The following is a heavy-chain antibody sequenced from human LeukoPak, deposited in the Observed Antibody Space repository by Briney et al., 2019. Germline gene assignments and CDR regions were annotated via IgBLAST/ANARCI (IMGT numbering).Heavy chain of an antibody. V-gene: IGHV3-23*01. CDR3: AKGRSARAFDI. CDR1: GFTFSSYG. CDR2: ISGSGGST. J-gene: IGHJ3*02. Sequence: GGTLRLSCAASGFTFSSYGMSWVRQAPGEGLEWVSAISGSGGSTYYADSVKGRFTISRDNSKNTLYLQMNSLRAEDTAVYYCAKGRSARAFDIWGQGTMVTVSS.